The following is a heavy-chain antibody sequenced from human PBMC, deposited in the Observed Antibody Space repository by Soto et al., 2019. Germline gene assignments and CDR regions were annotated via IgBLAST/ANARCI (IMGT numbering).Heavy chain of an antibody. J-gene: IGHJ6*02. D-gene: IGHD6-13*01. CDR3: ARSPEQLVRDLASYYYGMDV. CDR2: IWYDGSNK. Sequence: QVQLVESGGGVVQPGRSLRLSCAASGFTFSSYGMHWVRQAPGKGLEWVAVIWYDGSNKYYADSVKGRFIISRDNSKNTLYLQMNSLRAEDTAVYYCARSPEQLVRDLASYYYGMDVWGQGTTVTVSS. V-gene: IGHV3-33*01. CDR1: GFTFSSYG.